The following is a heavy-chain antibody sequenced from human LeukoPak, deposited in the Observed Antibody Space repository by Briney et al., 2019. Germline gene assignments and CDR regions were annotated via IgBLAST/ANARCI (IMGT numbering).Heavy chain of an antibody. CDR3: AGRDNYYFAMDV. CDR1: GFTFSSYA. J-gene: IGHJ6*02. Sequence: PGGSLRLSCAASGFTFSSYAMSWVRQAAGKGLEWVSAISGSGGSTYYADSVKGRFTISRDNSKNTLYLQMNSLRAEDTAMYYCAGRDNYYFAMDVWGQGTTVIVSS. D-gene: IGHD2-15*01. CDR2: ISGSGGST. V-gene: IGHV3-23*01.